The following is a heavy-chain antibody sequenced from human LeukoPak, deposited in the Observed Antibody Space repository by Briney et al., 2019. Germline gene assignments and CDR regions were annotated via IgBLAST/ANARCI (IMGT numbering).Heavy chain of an antibody. CDR3: ATETNSRHDDY. Sequence: PGGSLRLSCTASGLTFSTSGFTWVRQAPGKGLEWVASIGPTGSDRYHADSIKGRFTISRDNANNFLYLQMQSLRAEDTAVSFFATETNSRHDDYWGQGTLLTVSS. J-gene: IGHJ4*02. CDR1: GLTFSTSG. D-gene: IGHD1-14*01. V-gene: IGHV3-21*06. CDR2: IGPTGSDR.